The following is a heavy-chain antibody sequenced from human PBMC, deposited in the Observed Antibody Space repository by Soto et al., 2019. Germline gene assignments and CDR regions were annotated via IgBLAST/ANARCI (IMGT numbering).Heavy chain of an antibody. V-gene: IGHV4-4*02. J-gene: IGHJ5*02. CDR1: GGSVSSDRW. D-gene: IGHD6-19*01. CDR3: AEQWRAGYGAFYP. Sequence: QVQLQESGPGLVKPSGTLSLTCAVSGGSVSSDRWWTWVRQAPGKGLEWIGEIHSYGSTNYNPSLKVRVTIFIDKFKNQSSVTLPSVTAADTAVYFCAEQWRAGYGAFYPWRQGTLVNVSS. CDR2: IHSYGST.